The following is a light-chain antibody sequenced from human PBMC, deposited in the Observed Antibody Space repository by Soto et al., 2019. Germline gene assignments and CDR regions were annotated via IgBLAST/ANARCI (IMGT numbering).Light chain of an antibody. CDR2: KAS. J-gene: IGKJ1*01. V-gene: IGKV1-5*03. CDR1: QTISSW. Sequence: DLQMTQGPSTLSVSVGDKVTNTCRASQTISSWLAWYQQKPGKAPKLLIYKASSLESGVPSRFSGSGSGTEFTLTISSLQPDDFATYYCQQYNSYSWTFGQGTKVDNK. CDR3: QQYNSYSWT.